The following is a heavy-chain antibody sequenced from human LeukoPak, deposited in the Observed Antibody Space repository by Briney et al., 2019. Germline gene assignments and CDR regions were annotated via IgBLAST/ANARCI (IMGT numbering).Heavy chain of an antibody. CDR3: ARRGSGSYLDFDY. D-gene: IGHD3-10*01. Sequence: GESLKISCQGSGYSLTNYWISWVRQMPGKGLEWMGRINPIDSYTKYSPSFQGHVTILVDKSINTAYLQWSSLKASDTAIYYCARRGSGSYLDFDYWGRGTVVTVSS. J-gene: IGHJ4*02. V-gene: IGHV5-10-1*01. CDR2: INPIDSYT. CDR1: GYSLTNYW.